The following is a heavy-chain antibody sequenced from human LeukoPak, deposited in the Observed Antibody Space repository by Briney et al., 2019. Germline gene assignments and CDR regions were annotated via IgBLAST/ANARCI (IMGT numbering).Heavy chain of an antibody. CDR1: GGSFSDYY. CDR2: INHSGST. D-gene: IGHD5-18*01. CDR3: ARLKPIPGVDTAH. Sequence: SETLSLTCAVYGGSFSDYYWNWIRQPPGKGLEWIGEINHSGSTNYNPSLESRVTISVDTSKNQFSLKLSSVTAADTAVYYCARLKPIPGVDTAHWGQGTLVTVSS. V-gene: IGHV4-34*01. J-gene: IGHJ4*02.